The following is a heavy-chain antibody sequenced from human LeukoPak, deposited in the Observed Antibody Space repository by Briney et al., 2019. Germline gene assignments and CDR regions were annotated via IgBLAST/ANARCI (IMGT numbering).Heavy chain of an antibody. Sequence: SETLSLTCTVSGGSISSYYWSWIRQPPGKGLEWIGYIYYSGSTNYNPSLKSRVTISVDTSRNQFSLKLSSVTAADTAVYYCARLVGATHFGDYYGMDVWGQGTTVTVSS. CDR1: GGSISSYY. V-gene: IGHV4-59*08. D-gene: IGHD1-26*01. CDR2: IYYSGST. J-gene: IGHJ6*02. CDR3: ARLVGATHFGDYYGMDV.